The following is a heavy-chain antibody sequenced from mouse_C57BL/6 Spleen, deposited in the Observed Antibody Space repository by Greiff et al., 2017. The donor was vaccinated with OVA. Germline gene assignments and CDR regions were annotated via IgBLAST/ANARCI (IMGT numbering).Heavy chain of an antibody. D-gene: IGHD1-1*01. CDR3: ARGGSSYGFAY. CDR2: IDPSDSYT. CDR1: GYTFTSYW. Sequence: QVQLQQPGAELVRPGTSVKLSCKASGYTFTSYWMHWVKQRPGQGLEWIGVIDPSDSYTNYNQKFKGKATLTVDTSSSTAYMQLSSLTSEDAAVYYGARGGSSYGFAYWGQGTLVTVSA. V-gene: IGHV1-59*01. J-gene: IGHJ3*01.